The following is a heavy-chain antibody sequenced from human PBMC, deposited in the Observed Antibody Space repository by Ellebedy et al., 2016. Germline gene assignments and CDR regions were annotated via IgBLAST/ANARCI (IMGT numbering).Heavy chain of an antibody. D-gene: IGHD3-10*01. CDR2: ISWNSAAI. CDR3: AKGTMDYLHH. V-gene: IGHV3-9*01. J-gene: IGHJ4*02. Sequence: SLKISXATSGFTFDDYALHWVRQVPGKGLEWVSGISWNSAAIGYGEAVKGRFIISRDSAKNYLYLQMNSLRVEDTALYFCAKGTMDYLHHWGQGTLVTVSS. CDR1: GFTFDDYA.